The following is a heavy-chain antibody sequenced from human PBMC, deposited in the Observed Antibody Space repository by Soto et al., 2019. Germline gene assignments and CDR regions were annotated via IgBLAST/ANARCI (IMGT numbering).Heavy chain of an antibody. CDR2: IDPSDSYT. CDR3: ARQVAEAAAEAFDI. J-gene: IGHJ3*02. D-gene: IGHD6-13*01. CDR1: GYSFTSYW. V-gene: IGHV5-10-1*01. Sequence: GESLKISCKGSGYSFTSYWISWVRQMPGKGLEWMGRIDPSDSYTNYSPSFQGHVTISADKSISTAYLQWSSLRASDTAMYYCARQVAEAAAEAFDIWGQGAMVPVS.